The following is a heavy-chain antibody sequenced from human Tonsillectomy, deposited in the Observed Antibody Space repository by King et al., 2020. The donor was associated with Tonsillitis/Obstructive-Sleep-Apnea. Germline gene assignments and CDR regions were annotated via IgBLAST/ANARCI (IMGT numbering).Heavy chain of an antibody. V-gene: IGHV3-48*02. J-gene: IGHJ6*03. D-gene: IGHD3-10*01. CDR2: ISSSSTTI. CDR3: ARVVGSGSYYGYYYYMDV. CDR1: GFTFSSYS. Sequence: EVQLVESGGGLVLPVGSLRLSWAASGFTFSSYSMNWVRQAPGKGLEWVSYISSSSTTIYYADSVKGRFTISSDNAKNSLYLQMNNLRDEDTALYYCARVVGSGSYYGYYYYMDVWGKGTTVTVSS.